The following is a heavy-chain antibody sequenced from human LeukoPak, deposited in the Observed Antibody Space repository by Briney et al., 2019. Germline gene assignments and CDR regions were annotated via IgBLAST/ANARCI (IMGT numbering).Heavy chain of an antibody. CDR2: ISPKSGGT. J-gene: IGHJ4*02. D-gene: IGHD4-17*01. Sequence: GASVKVSCKASGGTFSSYAISWVRQAPGQGLEWMGWISPKSGGTNYAQKFQGRVTMTRDTSVSTAYMELSRLRSDDTAVYYCARDDYGDYSFDYWGQGTLVTVPS. CDR3: ARDDYGDYSFDY. V-gene: IGHV1-2*02. CDR1: GGTFSSYA.